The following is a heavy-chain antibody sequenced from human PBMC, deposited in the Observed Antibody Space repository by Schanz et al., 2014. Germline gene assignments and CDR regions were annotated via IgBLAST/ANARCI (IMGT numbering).Heavy chain of an antibody. CDR1: GFTFSSYA. Sequence: EVQLVESGGGLVQPGGSLRLSCAASGFTFSSYAMSWVRQAPGKGLEWVSAISGSGGSTYYADSVKGRFTISRDNSKNTLYLQMNSLRDEDTAMYYCARRVPYSFGLDVWGQGATVTVSS. CDR2: ISGSGGST. V-gene: IGHV3-23*04. CDR3: ARRVPYSFGLDV. J-gene: IGHJ6*02. D-gene: IGHD1-1*01.